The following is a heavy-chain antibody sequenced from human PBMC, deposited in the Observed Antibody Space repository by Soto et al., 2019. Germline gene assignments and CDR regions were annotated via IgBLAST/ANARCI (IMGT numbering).Heavy chain of an antibody. CDR1: GGSISSGGYS. V-gene: IGHV4-30-2*01. Sequence: QLQLQESGSGLVKPSQTLSLTCAVSGGSISSGGYSWSWIRQPPGKGLEWIGYIYHSGSTYYNPSLKSRVSISVDRSKNQFSLKLSAVPAADTAVYYCAGGIAARPLGYWGQGTLVTVSS. CDR2: IYHSGST. J-gene: IGHJ4*02. D-gene: IGHD6-6*01. CDR3: AGGIAARPLGY.